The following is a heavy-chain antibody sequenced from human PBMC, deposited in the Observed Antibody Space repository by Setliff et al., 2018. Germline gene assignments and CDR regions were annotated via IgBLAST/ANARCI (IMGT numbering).Heavy chain of an antibody. Sequence: GASVKVSCKASGFTFKTYSFSWIRKAPGQGLEWVGWISGDNSNTIYAQNFKGRVTMTTDASTNTAYMELRCLGSDDTSVYYCATFRGYTYGYDYWGQGTLVTVSS. V-gene: IGHV1-18*01. D-gene: IGHD5-18*01. CDR3: ATFRGYTYGYDY. J-gene: IGHJ4*02. CDR1: GFTFKTYS. CDR2: ISGDNSNT.